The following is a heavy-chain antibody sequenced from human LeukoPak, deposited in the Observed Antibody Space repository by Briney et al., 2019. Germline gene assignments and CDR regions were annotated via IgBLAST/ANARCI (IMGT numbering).Heavy chain of an antibody. V-gene: IGHV4-39*01. D-gene: IGHD4-23*01. Sequence: SETLSLTCTVSGGSISSSSYYWGCIRQPPGKGLECIGSIYYSGSTYYNPSLKSRVTISVDTSKNQFSLKLSSVTAADTAVYYCARQTAYRGNSPYYFDYWGQGTLVTVSS. J-gene: IGHJ4*02. CDR3: ARQTAYRGNSPYYFDY. CDR2: IYYSGST. CDR1: GGSISSSSYY.